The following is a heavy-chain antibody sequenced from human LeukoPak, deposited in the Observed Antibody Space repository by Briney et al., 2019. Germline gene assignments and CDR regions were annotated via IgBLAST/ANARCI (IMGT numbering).Heavy chain of an antibody. CDR1: GFTFSSYG. V-gene: IGHV3-30*02. J-gene: IGHJ6*03. CDR3: ARSYSSTPQYYYYYYVDV. Sequence: PGGSLRLSCAASGFTFSSYGMHWVRQAPGKGLEWVAFIRYDGSNKYYADSVKGRFTISRDNSKNTLYLRMNSLRAEDTAVYYCARSYSSTPQYYYYYYVDVWGKGTTVTVSS. CDR2: IRYDGSNK. D-gene: IGHD6-13*01.